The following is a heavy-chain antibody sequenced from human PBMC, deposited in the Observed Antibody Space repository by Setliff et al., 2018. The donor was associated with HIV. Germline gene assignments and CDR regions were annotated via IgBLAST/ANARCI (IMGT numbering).Heavy chain of an antibody. CDR2: ISFDGTKT. J-gene: IGHJ5*02. CDR1: GFTFSTFA. Sequence: GGSLRLSCVASGFTFSTFAMNWVRQAPGKGLEWVSVISFDGTKTSYADSVKDRFTISRDNSKNTLYLQMNSLRAEDTAVYYCARDLRYPGVSWGQGTLVTVS. V-gene: IGHV3-30*07. CDR3: ARDLRYPGVS. D-gene: IGHD1-20*01.